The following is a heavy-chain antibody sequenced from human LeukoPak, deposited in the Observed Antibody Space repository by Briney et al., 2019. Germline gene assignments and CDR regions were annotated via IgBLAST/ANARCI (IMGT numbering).Heavy chain of an antibody. Sequence: SQTLSLTCTASGGSISSGGYYWSWIRQHPGKGLEWIGYIYYSGSTYYNPSLKSRVTISVDTSKNQFSLKLSSVTAADTAVYYCAREIVATASGFDYWGQGTLVTVSS. CDR1: GGSISSGGYY. CDR3: AREIVATASGFDY. V-gene: IGHV4-31*03. CDR2: IYYSGST. J-gene: IGHJ4*02. D-gene: IGHD5-12*01.